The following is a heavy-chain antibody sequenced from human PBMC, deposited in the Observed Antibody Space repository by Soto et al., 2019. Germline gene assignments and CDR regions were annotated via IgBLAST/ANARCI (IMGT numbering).Heavy chain of an antibody. CDR1: GFTFGDYA. Sequence: PGGSLRLSCTASGFTFGDYAMSWFRQAPGKGLEWVGFIRSKAYGGTTEYAASVKGRFTISRDDSKSIAYLQMNSLKTEDTAVYYCTRDGNVYYYGSGSYYKNEFPFDYWGQGTLVTVSS. D-gene: IGHD3-10*01. CDR2: IRSKAYGGTT. CDR3: TRDGNVYYYGSGSYYKNEFPFDY. J-gene: IGHJ4*02. V-gene: IGHV3-49*03.